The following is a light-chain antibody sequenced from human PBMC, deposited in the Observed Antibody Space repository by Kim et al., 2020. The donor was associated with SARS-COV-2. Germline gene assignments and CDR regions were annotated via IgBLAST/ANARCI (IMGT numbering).Light chain of an antibody. Sequence: QSALTQPRSVSGSPGQSVTISCTGTSSDVGSYKYVSWYQQHPGKAPKFMIYDVNRRPSGVPDRFSGSKSGNTASLTISGLQPDDEADYYCCSYVGSFTWVFGGGTQLTVL. V-gene: IGLV2-11*01. CDR3: CSYVGSFTWV. J-gene: IGLJ2*01. CDR2: DVN. CDR1: SSDVGSYKY.